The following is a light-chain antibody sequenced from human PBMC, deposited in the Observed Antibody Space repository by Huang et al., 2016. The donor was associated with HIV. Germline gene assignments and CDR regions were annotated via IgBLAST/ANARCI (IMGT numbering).Light chain of an antibody. V-gene: IGKV1-9*01. CDR3: QQFNTYPVT. CDR1: QGVTNY. Sequence: IQLTQSPSSLSASVGDRVTITRRASQGVTNYLAWYQQKPGKAPKLLIFAASTLHSGVPSRFSGSGSGTDFTLSIDSLQPEDSATYYCQQFNTYPVTFGGGTKVEIK. J-gene: IGKJ4*01. CDR2: AAS.